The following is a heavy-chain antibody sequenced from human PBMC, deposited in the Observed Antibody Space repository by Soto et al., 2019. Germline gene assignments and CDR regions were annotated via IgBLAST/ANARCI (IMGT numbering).Heavy chain of an antibody. J-gene: IGHJ4*02. CDR3: ARLSREFWSGPDY. CDR1: AYSVTKYW. D-gene: IGHD3-3*01. Sequence: PVESVTIACERSAYSVTKYWIGSVPQMPGKGLEWMGIIYAGDSDIRYSPSFQGQVTISVDKSINTAYLQWATLKASDTAMYHGARLSREFWSGPDYWGQGTLVTVSS. CDR2: IYAGDSDI. V-gene: IGHV5-51*01.